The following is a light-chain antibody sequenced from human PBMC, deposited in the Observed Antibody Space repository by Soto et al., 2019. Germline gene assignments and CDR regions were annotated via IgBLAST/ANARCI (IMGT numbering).Light chain of an antibody. J-gene: IGLJ1*01. CDR2: EVS. V-gene: IGLV2-14*01. CDR1: SSDVGGYDY. Sequence: QSVLTQPASVSGSPGQSITISCTGTSSDVGGYDYVSWYQLHPGKAPKLVVFEVSNRPSGVSYRFSGSKSGNTASLTISGLQAEDEADYFCSSYSISTAYLFGTGTK. CDR3: SSYSISTAYL.